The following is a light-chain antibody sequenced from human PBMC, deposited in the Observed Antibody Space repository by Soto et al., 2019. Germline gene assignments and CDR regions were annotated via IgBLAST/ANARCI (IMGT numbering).Light chain of an antibody. J-gene: IGKJ4*01. V-gene: IGKV1-5*01. CDR3: LQDYSFPRT. CDR1: ESIRTW. Sequence: DIQMTQSPSTLSASIGDRVTITCCASESIRTWLAWYQHKPGKAPKFLIYDASSLESGVPSRFSGSGSGTEFTLTISSLQPEDFATYYCLQDYSFPRTFGGGTKVDIK. CDR2: DAS.